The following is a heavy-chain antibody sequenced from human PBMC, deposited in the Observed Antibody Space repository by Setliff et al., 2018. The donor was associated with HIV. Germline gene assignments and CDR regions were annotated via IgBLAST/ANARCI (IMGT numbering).Heavy chain of an antibody. Sequence: PSETLSLTCTVSGASVSSHYWTWIRQPAGKRLEWIGRVYPSGSVNYSPSFQSRVSMSIDTSKNQFSLTLTSVTAADTAVYYCARSNPGITAGLLAYWGPGTLVTVSS. J-gene: IGHJ4*02. CDR3: ARSNPGITAGLLAY. V-gene: IGHV4-4*07. CDR2: VYPSGSV. D-gene: IGHD6-13*01. CDR1: GASVSSHY.